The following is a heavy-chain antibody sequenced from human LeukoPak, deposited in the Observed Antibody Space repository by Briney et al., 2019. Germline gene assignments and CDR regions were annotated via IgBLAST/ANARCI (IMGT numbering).Heavy chain of an antibody. CDR2: IYTSGST. J-gene: IGHJ4*02. CDR1: GGSISSGSYY. V-gene: IGHV4-61*02. CDR3: AGTLGYYFDY. Sequence: SQTLSLTCTDSGGSISSGSYYWSWIRQPAGKGLEWIGRIYTSGSTNYNPSLKSRVTISVDTSKNQFSLKLSSVTAADTAVYYCAGTLGYYFDYWGQGTLVTVSS. D-gene: IGHD7-27*01.